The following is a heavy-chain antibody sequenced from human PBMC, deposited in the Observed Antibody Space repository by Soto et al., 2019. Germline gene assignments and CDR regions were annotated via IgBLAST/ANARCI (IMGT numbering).Heavy chain of an antibody. D-gene: IGHD6-19*01. J-gene: IGHJ3*02. CDR3: ARKQWLMSTEAFDI. V-gene: IGHV6-1*01. CDR1: WESVSSNSAA. CDR2: TYYRSKWYN. Sequence: SQTLSLTCAISWESVSSNSAARNWIRPSPSRGLEWLGRTYYRSKWYNDYAVSVKSRITINPDTSKNQFSLQLNSVTPEDTAVYYCARKQWLMSTEAFDIWGQGTMVTVSS.